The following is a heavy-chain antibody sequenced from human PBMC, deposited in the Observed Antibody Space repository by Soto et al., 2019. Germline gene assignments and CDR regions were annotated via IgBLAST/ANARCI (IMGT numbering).Heavy chain of an antibody. CDR3: ARESQPTLRYFDWSPPDY. V-gene: IGHV3-21*01. J-gene: IGHJ4*02. CDR1: GFTFSSYS. CDR2: ISSSSYI. Sequence: PGGSLRLSCAASGFTFSSYSMNWVRQAPGKWLEWVSSISSSSYIYYADSVKGRFTISRDNAKNSLYLQMNSLRAEDTAVYYCARESQPTLRYFDWSPPDYWGQGXLVTVYS. D-gene: IGHD3-9*01.